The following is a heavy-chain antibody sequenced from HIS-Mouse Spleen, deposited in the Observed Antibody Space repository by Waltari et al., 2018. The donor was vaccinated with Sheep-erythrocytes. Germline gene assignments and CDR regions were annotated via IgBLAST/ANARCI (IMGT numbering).Heavy chain of an antibody. CDR1: GDSISSGGYY. D-gene: IGHD7-27*01. Sequence: QVQLQESGPGLVKPSQTLSLTCTVSGDSISSGGYYLSWIRQHPGKGLEWIGYIYYSGSTYYNPSLKSRVTISVVTSKNQFSLKLSSVTAADTAVYYCARDPLTGADYWGQGTLVTVSS. V-gene: IGHV4-31*03. CDR2: IYYSGST. J-gene: IGHJ4*02. CDR3: ARDPLTGADY.